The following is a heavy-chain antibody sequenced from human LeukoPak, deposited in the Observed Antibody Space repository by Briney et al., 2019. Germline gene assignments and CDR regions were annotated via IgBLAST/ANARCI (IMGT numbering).Heavy chain of an antibody. Sequence: SETLSLTGTVSGGSISSGDYFWSWIRQPPGKGLEWIGNIDDTGRTYNNPLLKSRATISPDTSKNEFSLRLTSVTAADTAVYYCARGDFYGSGKTHFDSWGQGTLVTVSS. CDR2: IDDTGRT. CDR1: GGSISSGDYF. J-gene: IGHJ4*02. D-gene: IGHD3-10*01. CDR3: ARGDFYGSGKTHFDS. V-gene: IGHV4-30-4*01.